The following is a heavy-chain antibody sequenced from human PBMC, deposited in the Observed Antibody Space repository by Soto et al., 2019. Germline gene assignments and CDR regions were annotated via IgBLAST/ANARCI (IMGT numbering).Heavy chain of an antibody. CDR1: GGSVSSSIYY. Sequence: QVQLQESGPGLVKPSETLSLTCTVSGGSVSSSIYYWSWIRQPPGKGLEWIGYIYYGESTNYNPSLNSRVXIXVXLSKNQFSLRLSSVTAADTAVYYWARDSDSYGQFDCWGQGTLVTVSS. J-gene: IGHJ4*02. V-gene: IGHV4-61*01. CDR2: IYYGEST. CDR3: ARDSDSYGQFDC. D-gene: IGHD5-18*01.